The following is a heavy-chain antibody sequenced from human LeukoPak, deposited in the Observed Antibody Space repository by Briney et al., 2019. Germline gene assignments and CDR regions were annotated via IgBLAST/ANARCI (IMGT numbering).Heavy chain of an antibody. D-gene: IGHD4-11*01. CDR2: ISGSGGST. V-gene: IGHV3-23*01. Sequence: GGSLRLSCAASGFTFSSYAMSWVRQAPGKGLEWVSAISGSGGSTYYADSVKGRFTISRDNSKNTLYLQMNSLRAEDTAVYYCAKARRYTVTTGYFDYWGQGALVTVSS. CDR1: GFTFSSYA. J-gene: IGHJ4*02. CDR3: AKARRYTVTTGYFDY.